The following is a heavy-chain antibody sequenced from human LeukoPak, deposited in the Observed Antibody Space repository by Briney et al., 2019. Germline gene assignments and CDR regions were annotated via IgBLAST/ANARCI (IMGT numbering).Heavy chain of an antibody. CDR3: ARGARGDIVVVPAALGFDP. D-gene: IGHD2-2*01. Sequence: WASVKVSCKASGYTFTGYYMHWVRQAPGQGLEWMGWINPNSGGTNYAQKFQGRVTMTRDTSISTAYMELSRLRSDDTAVYYCARGARGDIVVVPAALGFDPWGQGTLVTVSS. CDR1: GYTFTGYY. V-gene: IGHV1-2*02. CDR2: INPNSGGT. J-gene: IGHJ5*02.